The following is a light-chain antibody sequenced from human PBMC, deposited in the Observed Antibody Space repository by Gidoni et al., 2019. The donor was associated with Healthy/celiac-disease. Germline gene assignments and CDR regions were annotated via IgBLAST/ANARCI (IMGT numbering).Light chain of an antibody. V-gene: IGKV3-20*01. CDR3: QQYGSSSYT. CDR2: GAS. J-gene: IGKJ2*01. CDR1: QSVSSSY. Sequence: DIVLTQSPGTLSLSPGERATLSCRASQSVSSSYLAWYQQKPGQAPRLLIYGASSRATGIPDRFSGSGSGTDFTLTISRLDPEDFAVYYCQQYGSSSYTFGQGTKLEIK.